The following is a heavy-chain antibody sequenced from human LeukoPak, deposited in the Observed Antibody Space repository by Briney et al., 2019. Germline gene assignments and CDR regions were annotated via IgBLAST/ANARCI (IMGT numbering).Heavy chain of an antibody. CDR2: FYYSENT. CDR3: VKHRRGGPARLFEY. CDR1: GASINGYY. D-gene: IGHD2-2*01. Sequence: PSETLSLTCTVSGASINGYYWSWIRQPPGKTLEWIGYFYYSENTNYNPSLKSRVTISVDISKNQFSLNLSSVTAADTAVYYCVKHRRGGPARLFEYWGQGTLVTVSS. V-gene: IGHV4-59*08. J-gene: IGHJ4*02.